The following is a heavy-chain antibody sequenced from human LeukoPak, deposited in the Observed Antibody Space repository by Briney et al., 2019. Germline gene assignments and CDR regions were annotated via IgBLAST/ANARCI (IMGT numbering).Heavy chain of an antibody. Sequence: SETLSLTCAVSGGSISSSNYYWAWIRQPPGKELEWIGSIYYGGSTYYNASLKSRVTISADTSKNQFSLKVSSVTAADTAVYYCARRGLAVAAHWGQGTLVTVSS. CDR3: ARRGLAVAAH. V-gene: IGHV4-39*01. D-gene: IGHD6-19*01. CDR2: IYYGGST. J-gene: IGHJ4*02. CDR1: GGSISSSNYY.